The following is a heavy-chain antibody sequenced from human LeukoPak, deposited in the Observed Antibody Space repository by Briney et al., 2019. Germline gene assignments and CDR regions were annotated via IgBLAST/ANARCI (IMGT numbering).Heavy chain of an antibody. CDR1: GFTFSSYG. CDR2: IWCDGSNK. Sequence: PGRSLRLSCAASGFTFSSYGMHWVRQAPGKGLEWVAVIWCDGSNKYYADSVKGRFTISRDNSKNTLYLQMNSLRAEDTAVYYCARDGSGGSFDYWGQGTLVTVSS. D-gene: IGHD2-15*01. V-gene: IGHV3-33*01. J-gene: IGHJ4*02. CDR3: ARDGSGGSFDY.